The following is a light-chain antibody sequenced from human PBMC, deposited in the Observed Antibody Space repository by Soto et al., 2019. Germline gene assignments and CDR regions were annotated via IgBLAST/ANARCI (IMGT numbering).Light chain of an antibody. CDR1: SSNIGAGSD. CDR3: QSYDSSLSGSVV. V-gene: IGLV1-40*01. Sequence: QSVLTQPPSVSGAPGQRVTISCTGSSSNIGAGSDVHWYQQLPGTAPKLLIYANINRPSGVPDRFSGSKSGSSASLAITGLQAEDEADYYCQSYDSSLSGSVVFGGGTKLTVL. J-gene: IGLJ2*01. CDR2: ANI.